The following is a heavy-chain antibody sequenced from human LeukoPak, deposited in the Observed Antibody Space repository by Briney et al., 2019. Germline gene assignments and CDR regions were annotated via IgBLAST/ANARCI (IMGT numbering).Heavy chain of an antibody. D-gene: IGHD1-26*01. CDR1: GGSISSYY. CDR2: IYYSGST. CDR3: ARVRGGSYYNYYYGMDV. Sequence: PSETLSLTCTVPGGSISSYYWSWIRQPPGKGLEWIGYIYYSGSTNYNPSLKSRVTISVDTSKNQFSLKLSSVTAADTAVYYCARVRGGSYYNYYYGMDVWGQGTTVTVSS. V-gene: IGHV4-59*01. J-gene: IGHJ6*02.